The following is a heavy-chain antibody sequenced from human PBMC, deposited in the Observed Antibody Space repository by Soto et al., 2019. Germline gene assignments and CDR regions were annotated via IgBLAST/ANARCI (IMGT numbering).Heavy chain of an antibody. CDR2: ISYDGSNK. J-gene: IGHJ4*02. CDR3: AGMTTVTY. Sequence: QVQLVESGGGVVQPGRSLRLSCAASGFTFSSYGMHWVRQAPGKGLEWVAVISYDGSNKYYADSVKGRFTISRDNSKNTLYLQMNSLRAEDTAVYYCAGMTTVTYWGQGTLVTVSS. D-gene: IGHD4-4*01. V-gene: IGHV3-30*03. CDR1: GFTFSSYG.